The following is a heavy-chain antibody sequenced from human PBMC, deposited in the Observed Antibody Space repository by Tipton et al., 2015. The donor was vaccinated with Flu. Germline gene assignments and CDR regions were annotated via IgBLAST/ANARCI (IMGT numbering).Heavy chain of an antibody. J-gene: IGHJ4*02. V-gene: IGHV4-38-2*01. CDR2: IHRSGST. Sequence: TLSLTCAVSGDSIRNDFFWGWIRQPPGKGLEWIATIHRSGSTKYNPSLKSRVTISVDTSKNQFSLEMRSVTAADMAVYYCARLTTRTYCPDYWGQGTLVTVSS. CDR3: ARLTTRTYCPDY. D-gene: IGHD1-26*01. CDR1: GDSIRNDFF.